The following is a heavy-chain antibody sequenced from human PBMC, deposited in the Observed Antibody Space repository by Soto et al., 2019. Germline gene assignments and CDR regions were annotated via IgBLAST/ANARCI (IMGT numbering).Heavy chain of an antibody. CDR3: ARPFQSWPGGWYFDL. D-gene: IGHD3-16*01. CDR1: GGTFSSYA. Sequence: QVQLVQSGAEVKKPGSSVKVSCKASGGTFSSYAINWVRQAPGQGLEWMGGIMPIFGTANYAQKFQDRVTITADESTSTAYMELSSLRSEDSAVYYCARPFQSWPGGWYFDLWGRGTLVTVSS. J-gene: IGHJ2*01. CDR2: IMPIFGTA. V-gene: IGHV1-69*01.